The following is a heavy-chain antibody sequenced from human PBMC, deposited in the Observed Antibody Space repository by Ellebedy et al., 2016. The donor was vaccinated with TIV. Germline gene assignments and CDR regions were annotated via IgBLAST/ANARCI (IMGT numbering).Heavy chain of an antibody. Sequence: GGSLRLSCAASGFTFSSYAMHWVRQAPGKGLEWVAFISYDGSNKYYADSVKGRFTISRDNSKNTLYLQMNSLRAEDTAVYYCARDGIVGGTTEYYFNYWGQGTLVTVSS. CDR2: ISYDGSNK. D-gene: IGHD1-26*01. J-gene: IGHJ4*02. CDR1: GFTFSSYA. CDR3: ARDGIVGGTTEYYFNY. V-gene: IGHV3-30-3*01.